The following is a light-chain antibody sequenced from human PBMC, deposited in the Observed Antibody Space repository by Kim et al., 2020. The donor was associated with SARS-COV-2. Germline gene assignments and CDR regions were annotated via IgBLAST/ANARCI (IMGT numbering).Light chain of an antibody. CDR2: QDI. CDR1: KLENKY. Sequence: VSPGQTASITCSGDKLENKYVCWYQQKPGQSPILVIYQDIKRPSGIPERFSGSNSGNTATLTISGTQAMDEADYYCQAWDTTASVVFGGGTKLTVL. CDR3: QAWDTTASVV. V-gene: IGLV3-1*01. J-gene: IGLJ2*01.